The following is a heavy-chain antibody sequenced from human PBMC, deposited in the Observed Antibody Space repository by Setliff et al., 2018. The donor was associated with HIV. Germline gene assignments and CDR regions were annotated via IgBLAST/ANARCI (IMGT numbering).Heavy chain of an antibody. CDR2: IIPIFGTA. J-gene: IGHJ6*03. V-gene: IGHV1-69*13. CDR1: GGTFSSYA. Sequence: SVKVSCKASGGTFSSYAISWVRQAPGQGLEWMGGIIPIFGTANYAQKFQGRVTITADESTSIVYMELNSLRPEDTAVYYCAKIYDSGSDHYYNMDVWGKGTTVTV. D-gene: IGHD3-10*01. CDR3: AKIYDSGSDHYYNMDV.